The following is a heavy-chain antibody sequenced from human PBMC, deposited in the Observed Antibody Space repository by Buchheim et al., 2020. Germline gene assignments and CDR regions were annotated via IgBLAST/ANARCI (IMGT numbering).Heavy chain of an antibody. Sequence: QVQLVESGGGLVKPGGSLRLSCAASGFTFSDYYMSWIRQAPGKGLEWVSYISSSSSYTNYADSVKGRFTISRDNAKNSLYLQMNSLRAEDTAVYYCARDRGYCSSTSCSESHNHYYYGMDVWGQGTT. CDR1: GFTFSDYY. V-gene: IGHV3-11*06. D-gene: IGHD2-2*01. CDR2: ISSSSSYT. CDR3: ARDRGYCSSTSCSESHNHYYYGMDV. J-gene: IGHJ6*02.